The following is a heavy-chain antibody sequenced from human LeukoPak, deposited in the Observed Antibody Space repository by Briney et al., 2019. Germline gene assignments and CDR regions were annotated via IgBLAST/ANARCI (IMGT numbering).Heavy chain of an antibody. CDR2: IIPILGIA. Sequence: VASVKVSCKASGGTFSSYAISWVRQAPGQGLEWMGRIIPILGIANYAQKFQGRVTITADKSTSTAYMELSSLRSEDTAVYYCARDLLTYYYGMDVWGQGTTVTVSS. CDR3: ARDLLTYYYGMDV. V-gene: IGHV1-69*04. CDR1: GGTFSSYA. J-gene: IGHJ6*02.